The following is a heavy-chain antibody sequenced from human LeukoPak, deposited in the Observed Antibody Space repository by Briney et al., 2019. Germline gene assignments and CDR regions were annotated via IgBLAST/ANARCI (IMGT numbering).Heavy chain of an antibody. CDR3: VTHYKWDLLVHAFDF. J-gene: IGHJ3*01. Sequence: GRSLRLSCAVSGIPFSKYGMHWVRQAPGKGLEWVATIWHDGSPKMYADSAKGRFTISGDDSKNMLYLQMNSLRADDTAEYYCVTHYKWDLLVHAFDFWGQGTRVTVSS. V-gene: IGHV3-33*01. CDR1: GIPFSKYG. D-gene: IGHD1-26*01. CDR2: IWHDGSPK.